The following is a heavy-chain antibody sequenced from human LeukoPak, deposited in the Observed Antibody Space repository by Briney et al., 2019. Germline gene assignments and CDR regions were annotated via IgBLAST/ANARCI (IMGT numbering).Heavy chain of an antibody. D-gene: IGHD3-3*01. V-gene: IGHV3-23*01. J-gene: IGHJ3*02. CDR1: GFTFSSYA. CDR2: ISGSGGST. CDR3: AKGGRFLEWLLYDAFDI. Sequence: GGSLGLSCAASGFTFSSYAMSWVRQAPGKGLEWVSAISGSGGSTYYADSVKGRFTISRDNSKNTLYLQMNSLRAEDTAVYYCAKGGRFLEWLLYDAFDIWGQGTMVTVSS.